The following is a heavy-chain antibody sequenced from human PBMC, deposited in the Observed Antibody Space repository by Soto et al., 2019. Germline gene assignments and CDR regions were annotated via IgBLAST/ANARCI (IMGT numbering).Heavy chain of an antibody. Sequence: SETLSLTCTVSGGSISSSSYYWGWIRQPPGKGLEWIGSIYYSGGTYYNPSLKSRVTISVDTSKNQFSLKLSSVTAADTAVYYCATGGVYGSGSYLGSWFDPWGQGTLVTVSS. V-gene: IGHV4-39*01. D-gene: IGHD3-10*01. CDR1: GGSISSSSYY. CDR3: ATGGVYGSGSYLGSWFDP. J-gene: IGHJ5*02. CDR2: IYYSGGT.